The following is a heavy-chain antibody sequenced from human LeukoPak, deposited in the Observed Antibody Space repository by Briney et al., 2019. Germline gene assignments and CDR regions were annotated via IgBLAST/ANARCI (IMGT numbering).Heavy chain of an antibody. J-gene: IGHJ3*02. D-gene: IGHD1-1*01. V-gene: IGHV3-74*01. CDR1: GFTLSRYW. CDR2: LNSDGSST. Sequence: PGGSLRLSCAASGFTLSRYWMHWVRQAPGKGLVWVSRLNSDGSSTSYADSVKGRFTISRDNAKSTRYLQMNSLRAEDTAVYCCARATTNAFEIWGQGTMVTVSS. CDR3: ARATTNAFEI.